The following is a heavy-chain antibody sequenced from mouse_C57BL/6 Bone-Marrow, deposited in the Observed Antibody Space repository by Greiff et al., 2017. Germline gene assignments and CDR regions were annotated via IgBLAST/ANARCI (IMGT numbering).Heavy chain of an antibody. J-gene: IGHJ3*01. V-gene: IGHV14-4*01. D-gene: IGHD2-3*01. CDR3: ATFIYDGYYWFAY. CDR2: IDPENGDT. CDR1: GFNIKDDY. Sequence: EVQLVESGAELVRPGASVKLSCTASGFNIKDDYMHWVKQRPEQGLEWIGWIDPENGDTEYASKFQGKATITADTSSNTAYLQLSSLTSEDTAVYYCATFIYDGYYWFAYWGQGTLVTVSA.